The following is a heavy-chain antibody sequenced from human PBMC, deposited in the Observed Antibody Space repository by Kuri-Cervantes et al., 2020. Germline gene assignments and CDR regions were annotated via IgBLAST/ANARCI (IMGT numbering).Heavy chain of an antibody. CDR2: IKQDGSEK. V-gene: IGHV3-7*01. J-gene: IGHJ3*02. CDR1: GFTLSSYW. Sequence: GESLKISCAASGFTLSSYWMSWVRQAPGKGLEWVANIKQDGSEKYYVDSVKGRFTISRDNAKNSLYLQMNSLRAEDTAVYYCASGDYVRGAFDIWGQGTMVTVSS. CDR3: ASGDYVRGAFDI. D-gene: IGHD4-17*01.